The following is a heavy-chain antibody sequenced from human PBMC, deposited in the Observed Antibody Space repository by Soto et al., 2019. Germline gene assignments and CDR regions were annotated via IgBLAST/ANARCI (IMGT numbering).Heavy chain of an antibody. CDR1: GFTFSSYG. V-gene: IGHV3-33*01. J-gene: IGHJ6*02. CDR2: IWYDGSNK. Sequence: LRLSCAASGFTFSSYGMHWVRQAPGKGLEWVAVIWYDGSNKYYADSVKGRFTISRDNSKNTLYLQMNSLRAEDTAVYYCARDLRRSIAVAGFSLVSYYYGMDVWGQGTTVTVSS. CDR3: ARDLRRSIAVAGFSLVSYYYGMDV. D-gene: IGHD6-19*01.